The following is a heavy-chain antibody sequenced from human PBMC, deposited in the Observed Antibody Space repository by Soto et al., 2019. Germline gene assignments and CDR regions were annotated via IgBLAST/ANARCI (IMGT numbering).Heavy chain of an antibody. D-gene: IGHD2-15*01. Sequence: PGGSLRLSCAAFGFTFRNYIMHWVRQSPGKGLEWVAVIPYDGSNKYYADSVKGRFTISRDNSKNTLYLQMNSLRVEDTGVYYCVREDLVVVVSGTFDYWGQGTLVTVSS. V-gene: IGHV3-30-3*01. CDR2: IPYDGSNK. J-gene: IGHJ4*02. CDR3: VREDLVVVVSGTFDY. CDR1: GFTFRNYI.